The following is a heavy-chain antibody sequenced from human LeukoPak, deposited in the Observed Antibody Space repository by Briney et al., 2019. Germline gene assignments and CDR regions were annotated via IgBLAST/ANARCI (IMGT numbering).Heavy chain of an antibody. CDR3: ARLSIAAERIDP. J-gene: IGHJ5*02. V-gene: IGHV4-59*05. CDR1: GGSISSYY. Sequence: SETLSLTXTVSGGSISSYYWSWIRQPAGKGLEWIGSIYYSESTYYNPSLKSRVTISVDTSKNQFSLKLSSVTAADTAVYYCARLSIAAERIDPWGQGTLVTVSS. D-gene: IGHD6-6*01. CDR2: IYYSEST.